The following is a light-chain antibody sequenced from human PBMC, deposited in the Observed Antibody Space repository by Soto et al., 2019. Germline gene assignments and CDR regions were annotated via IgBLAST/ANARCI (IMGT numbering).Light chain of an antibody. J-gene: IGKJ1*01. CDR2: DAS. V-gene: IGKV1-33*01. CDR1: QDISNH. Sequence: DIQLTQSPSSLSASVGDRVTITCQASQDISNHLNWYQQKPGKAPNLLIYDASDLETGVPSRFSGGGSGTEFTLTICGLRPDDFASYYCQHLDTCWPFGQGTKVDI. CDR3: QHLDTCWP.